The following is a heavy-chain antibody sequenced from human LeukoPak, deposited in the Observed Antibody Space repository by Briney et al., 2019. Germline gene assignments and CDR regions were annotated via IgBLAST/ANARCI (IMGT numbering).Heavy chain of an antibody. CDR3: AKDSYDYPWSYFDY. D-gene: IGHD3-16*01. J-gene: IGHJ4*02. CDR2: ISGSGGST. V-gene: IGHV3-23*01. Sequence: GGSLRLSCAASGFTFSSYAMSWVRQAPGKGLEWLSAISGSGGSTYYADSVKGRFTISRDNSKNTLYLQMNSLRAEDTAVYYCAKDSYDYPWSYFDYWGQGTLVTVSS. CDR1: GFTFSSYA.